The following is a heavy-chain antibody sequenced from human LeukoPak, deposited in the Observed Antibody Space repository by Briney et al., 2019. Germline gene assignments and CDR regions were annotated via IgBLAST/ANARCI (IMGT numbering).Heavy chain of an antibody. V-gene: IGHV3-21*01. D-gene: IGHD3-22*01. J-gene: IGHJ4*02. Sequence: GGSLRLSCAASGFTFSSYSMNWVRQAPGKGLEWVSSISSSSSYICYADSVKGRFTISRDNAKNSLYLQMNSLRAEDTAVYYCARAGDSSGYYSTSFDYWGQGTLVTVSS. CDR3: ARAGDSSGYYSTSFDY. CDR1: GFTFSSYS. CDR2: ISSSSSYI.